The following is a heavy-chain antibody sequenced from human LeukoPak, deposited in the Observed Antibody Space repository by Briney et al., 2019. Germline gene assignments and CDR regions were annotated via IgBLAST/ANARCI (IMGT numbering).Heavy chain of an antibody. V-gene: IGHV3-23*01. CDR3: AKVLRQVDILFDY. Sequence: GSLRLSCAASGFNFSSYAMTLVRPAPGKGLELVSTIRDSGGDTWYADSVKGRFTISRDNSKNTLYLQMNSLRAEDTAVYYCAKVLRQVDILFDYWGQGILVTVSS. D-gene: IGHD5-12*01. CDR2: IRDSGGDT. CDR1: GFNFSSYA. J-gene: IGHJ4*02.